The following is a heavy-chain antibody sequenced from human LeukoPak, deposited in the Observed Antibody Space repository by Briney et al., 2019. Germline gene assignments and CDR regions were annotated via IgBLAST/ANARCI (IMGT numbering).Heavy chain of an antibody. CDR2: ISNSSSYI. CDR1: GFTFSSYS. CDR3: AREAPYGSGSYYTLDYYYMDV. J-gene: IGHJ6*03. Sequence: GGSLRLSCAASGFTFSSYSMNWVRQAPGKGLEWVSSISNSSSYIYYADSVKGRFTISRDNAKNSLYLQMNSLRAEDTAVYYCAREAPYGSGSYYTLDYYYMDVWGKGTTVTVSS. D-gene: IGHD3-10*01. V-gene: IGHV3-21*01.